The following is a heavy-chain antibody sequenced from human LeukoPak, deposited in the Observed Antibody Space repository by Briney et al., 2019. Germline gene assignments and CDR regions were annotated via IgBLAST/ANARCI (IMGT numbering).Heavy chain of an antibody. V-gene: IGHV4-34*01. J-gene: IGHJ4*02. CDR3: ARGVKDYYDSSGYFDY. Sequence: SETLSLTCAVYGGSFSGYYWSWIRQPPGKGLEWIGEINHSGSTNYNPSLKSRVTISVDTSKNRFSLKLSSVTAADTAVYYCARGVKDYYDSSGYFDYWGQGTLVTVSS. CDR1: GGSFSGYY. CDR2: INHSGST. D-gene: IGHD3-22*01.